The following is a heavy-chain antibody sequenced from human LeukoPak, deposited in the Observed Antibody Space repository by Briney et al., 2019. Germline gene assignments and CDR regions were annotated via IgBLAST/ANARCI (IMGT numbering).Heavy chain of an antibody. J-gene: IGHJ3*02. CDR2: IYYSGST. D-gene: IGHD4-23*01. V-gene: IGHV4-59*01. CDR3: ASGYGGNFVVVAFDI. CDR1: GGSISTYY. Sequence: SETLSLTCTVSGGSISTYYWSWIRQPPGKGLEWIGYIYYSGSTNYNPSLKSRVTISVDTSKNQFSLKLSSVTAADTAVYYCASGYGGNFVVVAFDIWGQGTMVTVSS.